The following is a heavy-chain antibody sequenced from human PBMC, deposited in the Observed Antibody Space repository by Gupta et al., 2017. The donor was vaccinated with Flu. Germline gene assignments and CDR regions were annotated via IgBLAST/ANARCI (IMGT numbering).Heavy chain of an antibody. Sequence: QVQLVESGGGVVQPGRSLRLSCAASGFTFSSYGMHWVRPAPGKGLEWVAVISYDGSNKYYADSVKGRFTISRDNSKNTLYLQMNSLRAEDTAVYYCAKKGGYSYGSHYYYGMDVWGQGTTVTVSS. CDR3: AKKGGYSYGSHYYYGMDV. D-gene: IGHD5-18*01. J-gene: IGHJ6*02. CDR2: ISYDGSNK. CDR1: GFTFSSYG. V-gene: IGHV3-30*18.